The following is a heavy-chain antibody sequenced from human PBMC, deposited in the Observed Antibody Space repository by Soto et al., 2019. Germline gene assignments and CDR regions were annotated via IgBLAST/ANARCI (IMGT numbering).Heavy chain of an antibody. CDR2: ISAYNGNT. D-gene: IGHD2-8*01. Sequence: ASVKVSCKASGYTFTSYGISWVRQAPGQGLEWMGWISAYNGNTNYAQKLQGRVTMTTDTSTSTAYMELRSLRSDDTAVYYCARDPGGMVYVGFDYWGQGTLVTVSS. CDR3: ARDPGGMVYVGFDY. J-gene: IGHJ4*02. CDR1: GYTFTSYG. V-gene: IGHV1-18*01.